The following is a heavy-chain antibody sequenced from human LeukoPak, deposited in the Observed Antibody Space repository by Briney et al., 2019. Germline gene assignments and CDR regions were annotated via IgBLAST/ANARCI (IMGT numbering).Heavy chain of an antibody. V-gene: IGHV4-34*01. CDR1: GGSFSGYY. D-gene: IGHD5-18*01. CDR3: ASRPPASVIQQNDY. Sequence: SETLSLTCAVYGGSFSGYYWSWIRQPPGKGLEWIGEINHSGSTNYNPSLKSRVTISVDTSKNQFSLKLSSVTAADTAVYYCASRPPASVIQQNDYWGQGTLVTVSS. J-gene: IGHJ4*02. CDR2: INHSGST.